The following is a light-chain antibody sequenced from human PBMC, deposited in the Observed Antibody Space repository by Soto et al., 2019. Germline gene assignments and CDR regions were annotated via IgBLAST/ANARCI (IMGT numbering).Light chain of an antibody. CDR1: QSVDRTY. CDR2: GAS. V-gene: IGKV3-20*01. Sequence: IVLLQSPGIVAVSPGGRTTLSRRGRQSVDRTYLAWYQQRPGQAPRLLIFGASTKATGIPDRFSGSGAGTDFTLTISSLEPEDSAVYYCQQYGSSPPWTVGQGTKVDIK. J-gene: IGKJ1*01. CDR3: QQYGSSPPWT.